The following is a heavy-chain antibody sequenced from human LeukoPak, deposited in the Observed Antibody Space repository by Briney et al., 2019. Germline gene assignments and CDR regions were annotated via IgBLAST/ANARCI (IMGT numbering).Heavy chain of an antibody. Sequence: PAGGSLRLSCAASGFTFSSYSMNWVRQAPGKGLEWVSYISSSSSTIYYADSVKGRFTISRDNAKNPLYLQMNSLRAEDTAVYYCARDRIFKTQRYGMDVWGQGTTVTVSS. CDR2: ISSSSSTI. V-gene: IGHV3-48*01. CDR1: GFTFSSYS. J-gene: IGHJ6*02. CDR3: ARDRIFKTQRYGMDV.